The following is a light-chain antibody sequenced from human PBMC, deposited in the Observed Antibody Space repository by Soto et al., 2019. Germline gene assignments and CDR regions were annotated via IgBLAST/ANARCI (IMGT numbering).Light chain of an antibody. V-gene: IGKV3-20*01. CDR3: QQYGRSPTWT. CDR1: QTISGTY. J-gene: IGKJ1*01. CDR2: SSS. Sequence: EIVLTQSPGTLSLSPGERATLSCRASQTISGTYLAWYQQKPGQAPRLLIYSSSSRAAGVSDRFSGSGSGTDFSLTISRLEPEDFAMYYCQQYGRSPTWTVCQGTKVDIK.